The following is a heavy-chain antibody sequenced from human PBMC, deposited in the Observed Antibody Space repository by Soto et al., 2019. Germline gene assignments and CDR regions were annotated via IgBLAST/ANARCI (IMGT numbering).Heavy chain of an antibody. Sequence: PGGSLRLSCTASGFTFGDYAMGWFRQAPGKGLEWVGFIRSKAYGGTTEYAASVKGRFTISRDDSKSIAYLQMNSLKTEDTAVYYCTRSLARDYYYGMDVWGQGTTVTVSS. D-gene: IGHD6-13*01. CDR2: IRSKAYGGTT. CDR1: GFTFGDYA. V-gene: IGHV3-49*03. CDR3: TRSLARDYYYGMDV. J-gene: IGHJ6*02.